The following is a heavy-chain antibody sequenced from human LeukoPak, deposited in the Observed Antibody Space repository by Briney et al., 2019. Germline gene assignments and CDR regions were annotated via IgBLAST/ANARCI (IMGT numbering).Heavy chain of an antibody. J-gene: IGHJ4*02. D-gene: IGHD6-13*01. CDR3: AKDRGRYSSSWNYFDY. CDR1: GFTLSSYA. Sequence: GGSLRLSCAASGFTLSSYAMSWVRQAPGKGLEWVSAISGSGGSTYYADSVKGRFTISRDNSKNTLYLQMNSLRAEDTAVYYCAKDRGRYSSSWNYFDYWGQGTLVTVSS. CDR2: ISGSGGST. V-gene: IGHV3-23*01.